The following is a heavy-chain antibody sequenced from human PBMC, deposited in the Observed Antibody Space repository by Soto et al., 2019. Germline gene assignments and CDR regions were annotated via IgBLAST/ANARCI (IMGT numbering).Heavy chain of an antibody. CDR3: ATRYDFWSGLPYYYGMDV. CDR2: IYSGGST. Sequence: GGSLRLSCAASGFTVTTNYMSWVRQAPGKGLEWVSVIYSGGSTYYADSVKGRFTISRDNSKNTLYLQMNSLRAEDTAVYYCATRYDFWSGLPYYYGMDVWGQGTTVTV. V-gene: IGHV3-53*01. CDR1: GFTVTTNY. J-gene: IGHJ6*02. D-gene: IGHD3-3*01.